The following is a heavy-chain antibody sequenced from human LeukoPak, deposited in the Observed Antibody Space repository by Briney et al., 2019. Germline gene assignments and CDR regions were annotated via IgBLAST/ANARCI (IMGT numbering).Heavy chain of an antibody. V-gene: IGHV4-59*01. J-gene: IGHJ3*02. Sequence: SETLSLTCTVSGASITSYYWSWNRQPPGKGLEWIGYIYYSGSTNYNPSLKSRVTISVDTSKNQFSLKLSSVTAADTAVYYCARTYSSSSRGAFDIWGQGTMVTVSS. D-gene: IGHD6-6*01. CDR3: ARTYSSSSRGAFDI. CDR2: IYYSGST. CDR1: GASITSYY.